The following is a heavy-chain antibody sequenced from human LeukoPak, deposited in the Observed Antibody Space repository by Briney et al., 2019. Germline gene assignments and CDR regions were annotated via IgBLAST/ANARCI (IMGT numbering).Heavy chain of an antibody. CDR1: GYTFTSYG. V-gene: IGHV1-18*01. Sequence: GASVKVSCKASGYTFTSYGISWVRQAPGQGLEWMGWISAYNGNTNYAQKLQGRVTMTTDTSTSTAYMELRSLRSDDTAVYYCARPGGRDYYDSSGFSPRWGQGTLVTVSS. CDR2: ISAYNGNT. CDR3: ARPGGRDYYDSSGFSPR. D-gene: IGHD3-22*01. J-gene: IGHJ4*02.